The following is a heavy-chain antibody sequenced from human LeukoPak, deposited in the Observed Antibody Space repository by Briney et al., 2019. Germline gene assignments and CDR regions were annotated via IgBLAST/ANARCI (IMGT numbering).Heavy chain of an antibody. D-gene: IGHD2-2*01. V-gene: IGHV1-18*01. Sequence: ASVKVSCKASGYTFTSYGISWVRQAPGQGLEWMGWINAYNGNTNYAQKLQGRVTMTTDTSTSTAYMELRSLRSDDTAVYYCALGGGYCSSTSCPGYFDYWGQGTLVTVSS. CDR3: ALGGGYCSSTSCPGYFDY. CDR2: INAYNGNT. CDR1: GYTFTSYG. J-gene: IGHJ4*02.